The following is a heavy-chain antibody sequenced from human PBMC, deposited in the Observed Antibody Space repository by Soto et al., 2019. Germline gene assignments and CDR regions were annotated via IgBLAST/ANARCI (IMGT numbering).Heavy chain of an antibody. CDR2: INSDGSST. V-gene: IGHV3-74*01. Sequence: PGGSLRLSCAASGFTFSSYWMHWVRQAPGKGLVWVSRINSDGSSTSYADSVKGRFTISRDNAKNTLYLQMNSLRAEDTAVYYCARSSSWPYYFDYWGQGTLVTVSS. CDR3: ARSSSWPYYFDY. J-gene: IGHJ4*02. CDR1: GFTFSSYW. D-gene: IGHD6-13*01.